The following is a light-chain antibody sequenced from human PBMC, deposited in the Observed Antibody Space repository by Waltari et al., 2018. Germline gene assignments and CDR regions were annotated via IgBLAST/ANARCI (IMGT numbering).Light chain of an antibody. CDR3: SSYTTSTTRV. CDR1: SSDFDNYNI. J-gene: IGLJ3*02. CDR2: DVS. Sequence: QSALTQPASVSGSPGQSITISCTGTSSDFDNYNIVSWYQQHPGKAPKLIIFDVSHRPSGVSNRFSGSKAGNTASLTISGLQAEDEADYYCSSYTTSTTRVFGGGTKLTVL. V-gene: IGLV2-14*03.